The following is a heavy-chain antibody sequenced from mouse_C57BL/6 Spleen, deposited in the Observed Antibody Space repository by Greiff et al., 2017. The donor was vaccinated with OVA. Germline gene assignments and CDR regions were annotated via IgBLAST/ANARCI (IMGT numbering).Heavy chain of an antibody. J-gene: IGHJ1*03. CDR3: ARSGDYYGDYWYFDV. CDR2: IHPNSGST. Sequence: VQLQQPGAELVKPGASVKLSCKASGYTFTSYWMHWVKQRPGQGLEWIGMIHPNSGSTNYNEKFKSKATLTVDKSSSTAYMQLSSLTSEDSAVYYCARSGDYYGDYWYFDVWGTGTTVTVSS. CDR1: GYTFTSYW. D-gene: IGHD1-1*01. V-gene: IGHV1-64*01.